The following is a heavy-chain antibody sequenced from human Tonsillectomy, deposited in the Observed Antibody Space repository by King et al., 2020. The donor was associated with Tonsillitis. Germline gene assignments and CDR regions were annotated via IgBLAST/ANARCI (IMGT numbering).Heavy chain of an antibody. Sequence: HVTLKESGPALVKPTQTLTLTCTFSGFSLSTSGMCVSWIRQPPGKALEWLARINWDDDKYYSTSLKTRLTISKDTSKNQVVLTMTNMDPVDTATYYCARIGAMVRGVMVNDYWGQGTLVTVSS. V-gene: IGHV2-70*15. CDR3: ARIGAMVRGVMVNDY. J-gene: IGHJ4*02. CDR1: GFSLSTSGMC. D-gene: IGHD3-10*01. CDR2: INWDDDK.